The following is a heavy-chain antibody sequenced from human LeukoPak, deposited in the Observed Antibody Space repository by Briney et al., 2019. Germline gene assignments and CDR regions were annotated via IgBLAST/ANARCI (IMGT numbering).Heavy chain of an antibody. CDR2: IYWNDDK. V-gene: IGHV2-5*01. Sequence: SGPTLVIPTQTLTLTCTFSGFSLSTSGVGVGWIRQPPGKALEWLALIYWNDDKRYSPSLKSRLTITKDTSKNQVVLTMTNMDPVDTATYYCAHSDDIKLYNWFDPWGQGTLVTVSS. CDR3: AHSDDIKLYNWFDP. D-gene: IGHD3-9*01. J-gene: IGHJ5*02. CDR1: GFSLSTSGVG.